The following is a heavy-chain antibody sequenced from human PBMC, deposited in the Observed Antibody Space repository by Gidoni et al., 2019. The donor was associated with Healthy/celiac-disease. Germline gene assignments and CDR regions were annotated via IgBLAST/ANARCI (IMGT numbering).Heavy chain of an antibody. CDR2: IIPILGIA. CDR1: GGTVSSYA. D-gene: IGHD6-6*01. V-gene: IGHV1-69*09. Sequence: QGQLVQSGAEVKKPGSSVKVSCTASGGTVSSYAISWVRQAPGQGLEWMGRIIPILGIANYAQKFQGRVTITVDKSTSTAYMELSSLRSEDTAVYYCARGHSSSLYYYFDYWGQGTLVTVSS. J-gene: IGHJ4*02. CDR3: ARGHSSSLYYYFDY.